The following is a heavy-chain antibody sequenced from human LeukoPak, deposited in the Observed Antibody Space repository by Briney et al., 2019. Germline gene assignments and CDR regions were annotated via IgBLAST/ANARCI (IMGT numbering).Heavy chain of an antibody. V-gene: IGHV1-18*01. CDR1: GYTFTSYG. Sequence: GASVKVSCKASGYTFTSYGISWVRQAPGQGLEWMGWISGYNGNTNYAQKLRGRVTMTTETSTSTAYMELRSLRSDDTAVYYCARESVIYYDSSGYCHLFDYWGQGTLVTVSS. D-gene: IGHD3-22*01. J-gene: IGHJ4*02. CDR2: ISGYNGNT. CDR3: ARESVIYYDSSGYCHLFDY.